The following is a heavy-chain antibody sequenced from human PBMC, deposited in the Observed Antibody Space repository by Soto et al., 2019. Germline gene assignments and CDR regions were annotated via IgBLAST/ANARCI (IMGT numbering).Heavy chain of an antibody. V-gene: IGHV4-59*01. Sequence: QVQLQESGPGLVKPSETLSLTCTVSGGSISSYYWSWIRQPPGKGLEWIGYIYYSGSTNYNPSLKSRVTISVDTSKNQFSLKLSSVTAADTAVYYCARLRRGYSYGPTTHYYGMDVWGQGTTVTVSS. D-gene: IGHD5-18*01. J-gene: IGHJ6*02. CDR2: IYYSGST. CDR1: GGSISSYY. CDR3: ARLRRGYSYGPTTHYYGMDV.